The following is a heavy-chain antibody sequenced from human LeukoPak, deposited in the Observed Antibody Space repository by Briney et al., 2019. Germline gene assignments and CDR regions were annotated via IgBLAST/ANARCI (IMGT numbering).Heavy chain of an antibody. V-gene: IGHV1-2*02. D-gene: IGHD3-9*01. J-gene: IGHJ4*02. CDR3: ARASFDYDILTGYYTGKYFDY. CDR1: GYTFTGYY. Sequence: ASVKVSCKASGYTFTGYYMHWVRQAPGQGLEWMGWINPNSGGTNYAQKFQGRVTMTRDTSISTAYMELSRLRSDDTAVYYCARASFDYDILTGYYTGKYFDYWGQGTLVTVSS. CDR2: INPNSGGT.